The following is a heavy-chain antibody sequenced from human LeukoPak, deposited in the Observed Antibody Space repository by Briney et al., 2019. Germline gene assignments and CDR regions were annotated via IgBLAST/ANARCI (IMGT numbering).Heavy chain of an antibody. CDR3: ARARDARGGFDY. J-gene: IGHJ4*02. D-gene: IGHD2-15*01. Sequence: AETLSLTCAVYGGSFSGYYWSWIRQPPGKGLEWIGEINHSGGTNYNPSFKSRVTISVGTSKNQFSLKLSSVTAADTAVYYCARARDARGGFDYWGQGTLVTISS. V-gene: IGHV4-34*01. CDR1: GGSFSGYY. CDR2: INHSGGT.